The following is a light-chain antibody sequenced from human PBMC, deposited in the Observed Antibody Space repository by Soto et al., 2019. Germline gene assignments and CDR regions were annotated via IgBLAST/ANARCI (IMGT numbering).Light chain of an antibody. CDR3: QQYNDWPPFT. CDR2: GAS. J-gene: IGKJ3*01. Sequence: EVVMTQFPATLSFSPGERPTLSCRAIQGFKDKVAWFQQKPGQAPRLLIIGASTTATGVPARFSGSGSGREFTLTISSLQSEDFAVYYCQQYNDWPPFTFGPGTKVDIK. CDR1: QGFKDK. V-gene: IGKV3-15*01.